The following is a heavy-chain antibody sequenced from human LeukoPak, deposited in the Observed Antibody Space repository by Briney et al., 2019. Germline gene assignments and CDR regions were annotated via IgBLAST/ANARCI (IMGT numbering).Heavy chain of an antibody. CDR1: GFTFSSYA. Sequence: GRSLGLSCAASGFTFSSYAMHWVRQTPGKGLEWVAVISYDGSNKYYADSVKGRFTISRDNSKNTLYLQMNSLRAEDTAVYYCARKLYDSGNYYLDYWGQGTLVTVSS. CDR3: ARKLYDSGNYYLDY. J-gene: IGHJ4*02. V-gene: IGHV3-30*04. CDR2: ISYDGSNK. D-gene: IGHD3-10*01.